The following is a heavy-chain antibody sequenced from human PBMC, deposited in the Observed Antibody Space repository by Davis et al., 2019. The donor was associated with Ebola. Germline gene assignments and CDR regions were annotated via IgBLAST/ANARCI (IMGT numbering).Heavy chain of an antibody. V-gene: IGHV3-15*01. CDR1: GFTFSNAW. CDR3: ARAMGRLEQSMDV. J-gene: IGHJ6*02. D-gene: IGHD1/OR15-1a*01. CDR2: IKSKTDGGTT. Sequence: GESLKISCAASGFTFSNAWMSWVRQAPGKGLEWVGRIKSKTDGGTTDYAAPVKGRFTISRDNAKNSLYLQMNSLRAEDTAVYYCARAMGRLEQSMDVWGQGTTVTVSS.